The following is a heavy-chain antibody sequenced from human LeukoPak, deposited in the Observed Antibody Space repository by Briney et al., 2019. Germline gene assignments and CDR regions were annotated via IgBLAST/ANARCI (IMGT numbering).Heavy chain of an antibody. CDR1: GFTASSNH. J-gene: IGHJ4*02. Sequence: GGTLRLSCAASGFTASSNHMTWVRQAPGKGLEWVSVIYRGGSIYYADSVKGRLTISRDSSKNTLSLQMNSLRAEDTAVYYCASGLEYCSGETCRPPANWGQGTLVTVSS. CDR3: ASGLEYCSGETCRPPAN. CDR2: IYRGGSI. D-gene: IGHD2-15*01. V-gene: IGHV3-53*01.